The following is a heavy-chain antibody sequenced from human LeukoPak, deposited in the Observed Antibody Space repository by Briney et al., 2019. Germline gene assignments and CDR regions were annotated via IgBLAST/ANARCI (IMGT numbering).Heavy chain of an antibody. CDR2: TNQDGSEE. V-gene: IGHV3-7*01. Sequence: SGGSLRLSCAVSEVTFSSYWMSWVRQAPGKGLEWVANTNQDGSEEHYADSVKGRFTISRDNAKNSPYLQMNSLRAEDTAVYYCARYCGGDCYGMDVWGQGTTVIVSS. J-gene: IGHJ6*02. CDR3: ARYCGGDCYGMDV. D-gene: IGHD2-21*01. CDR1: EVTFSSYW.